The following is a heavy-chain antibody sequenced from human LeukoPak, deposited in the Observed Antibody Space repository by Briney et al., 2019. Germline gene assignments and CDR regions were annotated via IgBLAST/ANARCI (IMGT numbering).Heavy chain of an antibody. D-gene: IGHD2-15*01. J-gene: IGHJ4*02. V-gene: IGHV3-15*01. CDR2: VKSKVDGETI. Sequence: PGGSLRLSCVASGLSFSRAWMSWVRQAPGKGLEWVARVKSKVDGETIDYAAPVKGRFIISRDDSRDTVYLQMNSLKTEDIAFYYCSAESYCSGGSCLGYWGQGTLVTVPS. CDR1: GLSFSRAW. CDR3: SAESYCSGGSCLGY.